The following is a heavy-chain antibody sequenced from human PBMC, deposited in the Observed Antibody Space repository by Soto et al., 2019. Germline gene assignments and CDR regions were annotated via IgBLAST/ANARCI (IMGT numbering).Heavy chain of an antibody. CDR1: GGTFNTYN. J-gene: IGHJ6*02. CDR2: ILPIFGTT. CDR3: ASDETGDSYYYYYGMDV. D-gene: IGHD7-27*01. Sequence: QVQLVQSGAEVKKPGSSVKVSCKASGGTFNTYNINWVRQTPGHGLGWMGGILPIFGTTNYAQRFQGRVTITADDSTSTAYMELSSLRSDDTAVYYCASDETGDSYYYYYGMDVWGQGTTVTVTS. V-gene: IGHV1-69*01.